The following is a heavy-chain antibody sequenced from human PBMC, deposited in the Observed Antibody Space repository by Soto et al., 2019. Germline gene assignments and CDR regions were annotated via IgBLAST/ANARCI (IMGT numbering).Heavy chain of an antibody. CDR3: SRDGRLRGLDNGFDP. Sequence: QVQLVQSGAEVKKPGASVKVSCKASGYTFTRYGISWVRQAPGQGLEWIGWISAYNGNTNYAQNRQVRLTMTTDTSTSTADLEMRSLRSDDTDVYYCSRDGRLRGLDNGFDPWGQGTLVTVSS. CDR1: GYTFTRYG. J-gene: IGHJ5*02. CDR2: ISAYNGNT. D-gene: IGHD5-12*01. V-gene: IGHV1-18*01.